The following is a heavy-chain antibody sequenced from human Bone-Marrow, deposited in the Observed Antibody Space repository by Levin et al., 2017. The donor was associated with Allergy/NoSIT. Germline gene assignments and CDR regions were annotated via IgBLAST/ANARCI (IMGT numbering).Heavy chain of an antibody. D-gene: IGHD6-13*01. V-gene: IGHV3-15*04. CDR3: AKYSTVGSLNY. CDR1: GFPFSDAW. J-gene: IGHJ4*02. CDR2: IESKTAGGTT. Sequence: GGSLRLSCAVSGFPFSDAWMSWVRQAPGKGLEWVGRIESKTAGGTTGYAAPVKGRFTISRHDSENTLYLQMNSLKTEDTAVYYCAKYSTVGSLNYWGQGALVTVSS.